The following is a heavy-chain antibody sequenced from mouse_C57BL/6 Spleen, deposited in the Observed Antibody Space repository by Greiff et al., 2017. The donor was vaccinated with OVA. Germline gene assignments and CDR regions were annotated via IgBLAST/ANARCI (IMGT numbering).Heavy chain of an antibody. CDR1: GYTFTGYW. J-gene: IGHJ2*01. CDR3: ASPGRAAQATFDY. D-gene: IGHD3-2*02. V-gene: IGHV1-9*01. Sequence: VQLQQSGAELMKPGASVKLSCKATGYTFTGYWVEWVKQRPGHGLEWIGEILPGSGSTNSNEQLKGKAAFTADTSSNTAYMQLSSLTTEDSSIYYCASPGRAAQATFDYWGQGTTLTVSS. CDR2: ILPGSGST.